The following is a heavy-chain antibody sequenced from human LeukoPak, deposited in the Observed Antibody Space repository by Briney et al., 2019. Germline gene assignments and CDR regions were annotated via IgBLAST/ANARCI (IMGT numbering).Heavy chain of an antibody. Sequence: PGGSLRLSCTASGFTFNNYAMYWVRQAPRKGLEWVAGIFGSGGSAHYADSVKGRFTISKDNSKNTFYLQMNSLRAEDTAVYSCAKGSGSGWYGWFAPWGQGTLVTVSS. D-gene: IGHD6-19*01. CDR1: GFTFNNYA. CDR2: IFGSGGSA. V-gene: IGHV3-23*01. J-gene: IGHJ5*02. CDR3: AKGSGSGWYGWFAP.